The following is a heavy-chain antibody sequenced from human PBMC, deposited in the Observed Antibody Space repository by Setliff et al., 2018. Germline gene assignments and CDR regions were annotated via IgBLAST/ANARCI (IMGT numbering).Heavy chain of an antibody. CDR2: MSHTSMI. CDR3: ARIWFGELSHFLNWFDP. CDR1: GFNFNSYS. V-gene: IGHV3-48*01. D-gene: IGHD3-10*01. J-gene: IGHJ5*02. Sequence: GGSLRLSCAASGFNFNSYSMNWVRQAPGKGLEWVSYMSHTSMIYYADSVKGRVTISRDSAKNSLYLQLNSLRAEDTAMYYCARIWFGELSHFLNWFDPWGQGTLVTVSS.